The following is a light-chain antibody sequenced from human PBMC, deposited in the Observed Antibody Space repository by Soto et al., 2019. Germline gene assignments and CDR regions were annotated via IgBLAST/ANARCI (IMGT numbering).Light chain of an antibody. CDR3: QQHSNRLT. V-gene: IGKV3-11*01. J-gene: IGKJ4*01. CDR2: DAS. Sequence: EIVLTQSPATLSLSPGERATLSCRASQSVDSYLAWYQQKPGQSPRLLIFDASNRATGIPDRFSGSGSGTDFTLTISSLEPKDFAVYYCQQHSNRLTFGGGTKVEIK. CDR1: QSVDSY.